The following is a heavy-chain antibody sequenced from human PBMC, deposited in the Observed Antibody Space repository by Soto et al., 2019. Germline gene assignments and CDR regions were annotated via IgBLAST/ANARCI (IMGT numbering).Heavy chain of an antibody. CDR1: GGTFSSYA. CDR3: ARDGRSYPYYYGMDV. J-gene: IGHJ6*02. Sequence: QVQLVQSGAEVKKPGSSVKVSCKASGGTFSSYAISWVRQAPGQGLEWMGGIIPIFGTANYAQKFQGRVTITADESTSTAYMELISLRSKDTAVYYCARDGRSYPYYYGMDVWGQGTTVTVSS. D-gene: IGHD1-26*01. CDR2: IIPIFGTA. V-gene: IGHV1-69*01.